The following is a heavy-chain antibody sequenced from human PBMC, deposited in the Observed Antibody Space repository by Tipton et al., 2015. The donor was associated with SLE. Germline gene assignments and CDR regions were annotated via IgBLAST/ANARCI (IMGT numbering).Heavy chain of an antibody. J-gene: IGHJ3*02. CDR3: ARVVEDAFDI. Sequence: WVRQAPGKGLEWLGNIHHYGSTYFDPSLMRRVTISVETSKNQFSLKLSSVTAADTAAYYCARVVEDAFDIWGQGTMVTVSS. CDR2: IHHYGST. D-gene: IGHD2-15*01. V-gene: IGHV4-38-2*01.